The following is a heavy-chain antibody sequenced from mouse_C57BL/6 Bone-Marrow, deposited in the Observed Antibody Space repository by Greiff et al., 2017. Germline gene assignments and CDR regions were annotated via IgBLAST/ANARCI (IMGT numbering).Heavy chain of an antibody. V-gene: IGHV1-39*01. D-gene: IGHD3-1*01. Sequence: VQLKESGPELVKPGASVTLSCKASGYSFTDYNMNWVKQSNGKSLEWIGVINPNYGTTSYNQKFTGKATLTVDPSSSTAYMQLNSLTSEDSAVYYCARSGEGGYYYAIDYWGQGTSVTGSS. CDR1: GYSFTDYN. J-gene: IGHJ4*01. CDR2: INPNYGTT. CDR3: ARSGEGGYYYAIDY.